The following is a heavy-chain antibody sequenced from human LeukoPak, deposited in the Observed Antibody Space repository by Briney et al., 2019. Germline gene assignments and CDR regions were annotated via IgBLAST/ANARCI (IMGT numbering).Heavy chain of an antibody. Sequence: GGSLRLSCAASGFSVSSNYMSWVRQAPGRGLEWVSFIYSDGSTYYADSLRGRFTISRDNSKNTLYLQMNSLRVDDTAVYYCARGPPPRVRGGQGTLVTVSS. D-gene: IGHD4/OR15-4a*01. CDR3: ARGPPPRVR. V-gene: IGHV3-66*01. J-gene: IGHJ4*02. CDR1: GFSVSSNY. CDR2: IYSDGST.